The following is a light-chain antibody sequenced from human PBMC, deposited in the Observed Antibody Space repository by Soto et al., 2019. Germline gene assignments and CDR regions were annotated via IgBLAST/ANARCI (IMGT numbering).Light chain of an antibody. CDR1: QSVSSNF. V-gene: IGKV3-20*01. CDR2: GAS. Sequence: IVWTHSRGALALSPVGRATLCWRSSQSVSSNFLAWYQEKPGQAPRLLIYGASSRATGIPDRFSGSGSGTDFTLNTSSLEPEDFAVYSCRTYGRYLVFAVGGGHXVDIK. CDR3: RTYGRYLVFA. J-gene: IGKJ4*01.